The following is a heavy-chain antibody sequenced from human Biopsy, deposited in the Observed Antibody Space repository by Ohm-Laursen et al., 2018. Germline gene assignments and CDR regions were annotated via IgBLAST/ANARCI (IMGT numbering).Heavy chain of an antibody. CDR2: INCKTGAT. CDR1: GYTFTGYY. V-gene: IGHV1-2*02. Sequence: GASVKASCKASGYTFTGYYLHWMRQAPGQGLEWLGYINCKTGATNYAQKFQGTVTMTRDTSISTAYLALGSLRSADTAIYYCARDPLNGHKHFDYWGQGSLVTVSS. J-gene: IGHJ4*02. CDR3: ARDPLNGHKHFDY. D-gene: IGHD2-8*01.